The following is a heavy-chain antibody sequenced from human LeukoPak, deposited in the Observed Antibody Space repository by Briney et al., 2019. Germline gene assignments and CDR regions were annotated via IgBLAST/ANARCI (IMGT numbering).Heavy chain of an antibody. CDR2: IDNAGSIT. Sequence: GGSLRLSCAASGFTFSNYWIHWVRQAPGKGLVWVSRIDNAGSITTYAGSVKGRFTISRDNAENTLYLQMNSLRAEDTAVYYCVRSAFHAGSGNYYDYWGQGTLVTVSS. J-gene: IGHJ4*02. CDR3: VRSAFHAGSGNYYDY. V-gene: IGHV3-74*03. CDR1: GFTFSNYW. D-gene: IGHD3-22*01.